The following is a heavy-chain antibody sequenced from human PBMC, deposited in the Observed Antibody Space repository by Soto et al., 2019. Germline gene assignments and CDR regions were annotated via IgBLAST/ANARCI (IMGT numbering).Heavy chain of an antibody. J-gene: IGHJ4*02. V-gene: IGHV4-31*03. CDR2: IYYSGST. Sequence: SETLSLTCTVSGGSISSGGYYWSWIRQHPGKGLEWIGYIYYSGSTYYNPSLKSRVTISVDTSKNQFSLKLSSVTAADTAVYYCARGIHDYGDPFDYWGQGTLVTVSS. CDR3: ARGIHDYGDPFDY. CDR1: GGSISSGGYY. D-gene: IGHD4-17*01.